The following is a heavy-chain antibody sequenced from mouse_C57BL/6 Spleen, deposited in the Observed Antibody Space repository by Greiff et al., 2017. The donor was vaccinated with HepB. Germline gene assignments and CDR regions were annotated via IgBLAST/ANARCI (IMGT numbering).Heavy chain of an antibody. CDR1: GYAFTNYL. CDR3: ARSRDDSVFFDY. D-gene: IGHD2-4*01. CDR2: INPGSGGT. J-gene: IGHJ2*01. Sequence: QVQLQQSGAELVRPGPSVKVSCKASGYAFTNYLIEWVKQRPGQGLEWIGVINPGSGGTNYNEKFKGKATLTADKSSSTAYMQLSSLTSEDSAVYFCARSRDDSVFFDYWGQGTTLTVSS. V-gene: IGHV1-54*01.